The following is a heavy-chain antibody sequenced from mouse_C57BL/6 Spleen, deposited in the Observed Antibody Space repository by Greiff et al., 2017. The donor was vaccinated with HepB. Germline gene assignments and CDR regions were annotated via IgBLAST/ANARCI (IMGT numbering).Heavy chain of an antibody. J-gene: IGHJ4*01. CDR2: IYPGDGDT. CDR1: GYAFSSSW. D-gene: IGHD2-4*01. Sequence: QVQLKQSGPELVKPGASVKISCKASGYAFSSSWMNWVKQRPGKGLEWIGRIYPGDGDTNYNGKFKGKATLTADKSSSTAYMQLSSLTSEDSAVYFCARDYYDYLYYAMDYWGQGTSVTVSS. CDR3: ARDYYDYLYYAMDY. V-gene: IGHV1-82*01.